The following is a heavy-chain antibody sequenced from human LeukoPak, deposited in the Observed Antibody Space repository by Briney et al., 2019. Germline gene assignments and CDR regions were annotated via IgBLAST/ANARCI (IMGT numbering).Heavy chain of an antibody. D-gene: IGHD3-10*01. CDR3: AREGKRITMVRGVIIHNWFDP. Sequence: AASVKVSCKASGYTFTGYYMHWVRQAPGQGLEWMGWINPNSGGTNYAQKFQGRVTMTRDTSISTAYMELSRLRSDDTAVYYCAREGKRITMVRGVIIHNWFDPWGQGTLVTVSS. CDR2: INPNSGGT. V-gene: IGHV1-2*02. CDR1: GYTFTGYY. J-gene: IGHJ5*02.